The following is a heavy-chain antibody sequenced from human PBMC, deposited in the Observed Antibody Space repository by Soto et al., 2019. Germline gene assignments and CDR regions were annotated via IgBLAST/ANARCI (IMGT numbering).Heavy chain of an antibody. CDR2: IYYSGST. J-gene: IGHJ4*02. CDR3: ARQYYGSGSYLYYFDY. Sequence: QLQLQESGPGLVKPSETLSLTCTVSGGSISSSSYYWGWIRQPPGKGLEWIGSIYYSGSTYYNPSLKSRVTISVDTSKNQFSLKLSSVTAADTAVYYCARQYYGSGSYLYYFDYWGQGTLVTVSS. CDR1: GGSISSSSYY. V-gene: IGHV4-39*01. D-gene: IGHD3-10*01.